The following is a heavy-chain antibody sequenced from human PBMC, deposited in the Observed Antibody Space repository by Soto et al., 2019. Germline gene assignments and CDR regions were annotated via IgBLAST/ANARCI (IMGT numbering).Heavy chain of an antibody. CDR1: GGSISSSSYY. CDR2: IYYRGST. V-gene: IGHV4-39*01. J-gene: IGHJ4*02. Sequence: QLQLQESGPGLVKPSETLSLTCTVSGGSISSSSYYWGWIRQPPGKGLEWIGSIYYRGSTYYNPSRKSRVTTSVCSSKNLSSVKLGSVTAADTAVYSCSRLLGYCSGGSCAATSSFDYWAQGTLVTVSS. D-gene: IGHD2-15*01. CDR3: SRLLGYCSGGSCAATSSFDY.